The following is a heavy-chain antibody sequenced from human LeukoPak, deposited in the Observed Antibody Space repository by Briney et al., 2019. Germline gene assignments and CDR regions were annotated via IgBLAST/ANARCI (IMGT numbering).Heavy chain of an antibody. V-gene: IGHV4-61*02. CDR3: ARVKFRGVGVFDY. J-gene: IGHJ4*02. Sequence: PSETLSLTCTVSGASISSGGYFWTWIRQPAGKGLEWIGRIYTSGSTNYNASLKSRVTISVDTSKNQFSLKLSSVTAADTAVYYCARVKFRGVGVFDYWGQGTLITVSS. CDR2: IYTSGST. D-gene: IGHD3-16*01. CDR1: GASISSGGYF.